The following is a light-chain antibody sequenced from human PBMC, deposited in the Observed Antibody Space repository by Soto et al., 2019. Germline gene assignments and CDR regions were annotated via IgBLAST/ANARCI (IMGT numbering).Light chain of an antibody. CDR3: PQYNSYSYT. CDR2: KAS. CDR1: QTINSW. V-gene: IGKV1-5*03. Sequence: DIQMTQSPSTLSASVGDRVTITCRASQTINSWLAWYQQKPGKAPKLLIYKASALRTGVPSRFSGSGSGTEFTLTISSLQPDDYATDYCPQYNSYSYTFGQGTKLEIK. J-gene: IGKJ2*01.